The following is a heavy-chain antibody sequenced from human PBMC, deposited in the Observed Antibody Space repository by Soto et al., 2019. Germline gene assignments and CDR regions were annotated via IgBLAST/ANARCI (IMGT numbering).Heavy chain of an antibody. Sequence: QLVESGGGLFQAGGSTRLSCLASGFTVSRYDMAWVRQAPGKGLEWASIIQTGGATYYTDSAQGRFTISRDNSRNTVYLQMSSLRVKDTGVYSCVRVLYDSGVVDFWGQGSPITVS. CDR2: IQTGGAT. D-gene: IGHD3-10*01. V-gene: IGHV3-53*01. CDR3: VRVLYDSGVVDF. CDR1: GFTVSRYD. J-gene: IGHJ4*02.